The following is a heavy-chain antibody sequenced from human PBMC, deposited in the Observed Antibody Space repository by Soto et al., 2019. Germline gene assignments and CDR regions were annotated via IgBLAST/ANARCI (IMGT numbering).Heavy chain of an antibody. V-gene: IGHV1-2*02. D-gene: IGHD2-15*01. CDR1: GYTFTGYY. J-gene: IGHJ3*02. CDR2: INPNSGGT. CDR3: ANLDPRIAAFDI. Sequence: ASVKVYCKPAGYTFTGYYMHWVRQAPGQGLEWMGWINPNSGGTNYAQKFQGRVTMTRDTSISTAYMELSRLRSDDTAVYYCANLDPRIAAFDIWGQGTMVTVSS.